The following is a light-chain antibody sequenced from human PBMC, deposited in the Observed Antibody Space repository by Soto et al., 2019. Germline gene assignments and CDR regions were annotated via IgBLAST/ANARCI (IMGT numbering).Light chain of an antibody. V-gene: IGKV3-20*01. CDR1: QSVSSSY. CDR3: HQYGSSPLYT. Sequence: ELVLTQSPGTLSLSPGERATLSCRASQSVSSSYLAWYQQKPGQAPRLLIYGASSRATGIPDRFSGSGSGTDFPLTISRLEPEDFAVYYCHQYGSSPLYTFGQGTKLEIK. J-gene: IGKJ2*01. CDR2: GAS.